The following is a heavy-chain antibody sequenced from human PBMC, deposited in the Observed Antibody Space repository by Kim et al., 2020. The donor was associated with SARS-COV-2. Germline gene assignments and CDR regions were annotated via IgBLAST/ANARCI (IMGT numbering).Heavy chain of an antibody. D-gene: IGHD1-1*01. CDR3: ARLTWNVDAYYFDY. V-gene: IGHV2-70*11. CDR1: GFSLSTSGMS. J-gene: IGHJ4*02. Sequence: SGPTLVNPTQTLTLTCTFSGFSLSTSGMSVSWIRQPPGKALEWLARIDWDDDKYYSTPLKTRLTISKDTSKNQVVLTMTNMDPVDTATYYCARLTWNVDAYYFDYWGQGTLVTVSS. CDR2: IDWDDDK.